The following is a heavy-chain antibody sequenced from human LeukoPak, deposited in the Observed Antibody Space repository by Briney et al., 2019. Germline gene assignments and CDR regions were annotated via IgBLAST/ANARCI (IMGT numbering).Heavy chain of an antibody. CDR2: SNPNSGGT. CDR3: ARPSGDRYYYYGMDV. CDR1: GYTFTGYY. J-gene: IGHJ6*02. Sequence: GASVKVSCKASGYTFTGYYMHWGRQAPGQGREWRGWSNPNSGGTNYAQKFQGRVTMTRDTSISTAYIELSRLRSDDTAVYYCARPSGDRYYYYGMDVWGQGTTVTVSS. D-gene: IGHD7-27*01. V-gene: IGHV1-2*02.